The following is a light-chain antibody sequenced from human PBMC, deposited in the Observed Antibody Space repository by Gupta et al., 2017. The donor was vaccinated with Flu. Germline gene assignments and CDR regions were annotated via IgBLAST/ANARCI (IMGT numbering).Light chain of an antibody. J-gene: IGLJ3*02. CDR3: GSYAGTFTFV. CDR1: IGNNYY. CDR2: STT. V-gene: IGLV2-11*01. Sequence: IGNNYYVCCYQQPRGDAPNLMIYSTTGRSSGVAGCFSGTKAGKTALLTIAGRQAEDDASYYCGSYAGTFTFVFGGGTNLTVL.